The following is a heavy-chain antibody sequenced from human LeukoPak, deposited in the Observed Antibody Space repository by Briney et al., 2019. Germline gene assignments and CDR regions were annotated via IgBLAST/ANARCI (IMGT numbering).Heavy chain of an antibody. J-gene: IGHJ6*02. V-gene: IGHV1-2*02. CDR1: GYTFTGFY. Sequence: GASVKVSCKASGYTFTGFYIHWVRQAPGQGLEWMGWINPNSGRTNYAQKLQGRVTMTTDTSTSTAYMELRSLRSDDTAVYYCARLLGDDPNPYYYYYGMDVWGQGTTVTVSS. CDR2: INPNSGRT. D-gene: IGHD3-16*01. CDR3: ARLLGDDPNPYYYYYGMDV.